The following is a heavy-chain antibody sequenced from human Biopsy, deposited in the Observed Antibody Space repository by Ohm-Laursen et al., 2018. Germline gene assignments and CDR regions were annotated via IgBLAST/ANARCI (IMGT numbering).Heavy chain of an antibody. J-gene: IGHJ3*02. V-gene: IGHV6-1*01. Sequence: PTQTLTLTCAVSGDSVSSNTVAWNWIRQSPSRGLEWLGRTIYRSKWSNDYAVSVKNRITIDPDTSKNQFSLQLNSVTPEDKAIYYCARGRYAAFDIWGQGTKVTTSS. CDR2: TIYRSKWSN. D-gene: IGHD3-9*01. CDR1: GDSVSSNTVA. CDR3: ARGRYAAFDI.